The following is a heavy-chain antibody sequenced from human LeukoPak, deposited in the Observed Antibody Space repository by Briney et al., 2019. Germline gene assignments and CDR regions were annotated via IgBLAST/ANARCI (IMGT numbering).Heavy chain of an antibody. CDR3: ARDSRTGIPLCD. CDR1: GGSISSYY. D-gene: IGHD3-10*01. J-gene: IGHJ4*02. CDR2: IYTSGST. Sequence: PSETLSLTCTVSGGSISSYYWSWIRQPAGKGLGWIGRIYTSGSTNYNPSLKSRVTMSVDTSKNQFSLKLSSVTAADTAVYYCARDSRTGIPLCDWGQGTLVTVSS. V-gene: IGHV4-4*07.